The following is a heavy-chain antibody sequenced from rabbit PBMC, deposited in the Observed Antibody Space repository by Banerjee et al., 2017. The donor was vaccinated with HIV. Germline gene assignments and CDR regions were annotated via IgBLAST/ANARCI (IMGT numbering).Heavy chain of an antibody. Sequence: QEQLVESGGGLVKPEGSLTLTCKASGLDFSSSYWICWVRQAPGKGLEWIACIATGSGNTWYASWVNGRFTISKTSSTTVTLQMTSLTAADTATHFCARGYASGNAWPYFNLWGPGTLVTVS. CDR2: IATGSGNT. V-gene: IGHV1S45*01. CDR1: GLDFSSSYW. CDR3: ARGYASGNAWPYFNL. D-gene: IGHD1-1*01. J-gene: IGHJ4*01.